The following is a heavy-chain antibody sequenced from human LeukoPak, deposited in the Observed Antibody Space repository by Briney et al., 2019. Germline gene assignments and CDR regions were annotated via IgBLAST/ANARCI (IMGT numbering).Heavy chain of an antibody. J-gene: IGHJ4*02. Sequence: GGSLRLSCAASGFTFSSYAMSWVRQAPGKGLEWVSAISGSGGSTYYADYVKGRFTISRDNFKNTLYLQINSLKAEDTAVYYCAKGGLAGRHDYWGQGTLVTVSS. CDR3: AKGGLAGRHDY. CDR2: ISGSGGST. D-gene: IGHD6-25*01. V-gene: IGHV3-23*01. CDR1: GFTFSSYA.